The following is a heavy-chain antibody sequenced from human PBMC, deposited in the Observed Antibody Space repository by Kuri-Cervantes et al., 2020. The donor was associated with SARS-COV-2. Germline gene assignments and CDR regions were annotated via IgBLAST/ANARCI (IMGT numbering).Heavy chain of an antibody. Sequence: GGSLRLSCAASGFTFSSYEMNWVRQAPGKGLEWVSAISGSGGSTYYADSVKGRFTISRDNSKNTLYLQMNSLRAEDTAVYYCAKDKWELLFQPLDAFDIWGQGTMVTVSS. V-gene: IGHV3-23*01. CDR3: AKDKWELLFQPLDAFDI. D-gene: IGHD1-26*01. J-gene: IGHJ3*02. CDR2: ISGSGGST. CDR1: GFTFSSYE.